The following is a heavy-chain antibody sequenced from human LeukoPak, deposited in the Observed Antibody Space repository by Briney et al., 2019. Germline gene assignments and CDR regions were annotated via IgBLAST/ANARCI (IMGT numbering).Heavy chain of an antibody. D-gene: IGHD3-10*01. V-gene: IGHV3-11*01. CDR1: GFTFSDYY. CDR2: ISSSGSTI. Sequence: GGSLRLSCAASGFTFSDYYMSWIRQAPGKGLEWVSYISSSGSTIYYADSVKGRFTISRDNAKNSLYLQMNSLRAEDTAVYYCARVATMGLDYFDHWGKGTLVTVSS. J-gene: IGHJ4*02. CDR3: ARVATMGLDYFDH.